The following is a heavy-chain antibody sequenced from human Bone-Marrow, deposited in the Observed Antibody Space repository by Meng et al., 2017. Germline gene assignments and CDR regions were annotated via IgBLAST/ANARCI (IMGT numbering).Heavy chain of an antibody. CDR2: ISYDGSNK. Sequence: GESLKISWAASGFTCSSYAMHWVRQAPGKGLEWVAVISYDGSNKYYAGSVKGRFTISRDNSKNTLYLQMNSLRAEDTAVYYGARDLALRYGSGSSSHWGQGTLVTVSS. V-gene: IGHV3-30*04. J-gene: IGHJ4*02. D-gene: IGHD3-10*01. CDR1: GFTCSSYA. CDR3: ARDLALRYGSGSSSH.